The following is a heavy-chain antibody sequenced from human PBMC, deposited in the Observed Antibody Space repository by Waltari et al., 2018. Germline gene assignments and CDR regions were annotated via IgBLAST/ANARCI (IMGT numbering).Heavy chain of an antibody. J-gene: IGHJ4*02. CDR2: IGGSSGST. D-gene: IGHD6-19*01. CDR3: ARRREIRGIAVADLLDY. Sequence: QVQLQESGPGLVKPSETLSLTCAVSGGSISGYYWNWIRQTPGKGLEWIGYIGGSSGSTYYNPSLKSRVTISTDTSKNQFSLKLSSVTAADTAVYYGARRREIRGIAVADLLDYWGQGVLVTVSS. V-gene: IGHV4-59*12. CDR1: GGSISGYY.